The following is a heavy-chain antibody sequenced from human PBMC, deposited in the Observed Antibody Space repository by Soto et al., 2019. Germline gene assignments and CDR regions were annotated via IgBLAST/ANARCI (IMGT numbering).Heavy chain of an antibody. J-gene: IGHJ4*02. CDR1: GGSVSSGSYY. CDR3: ARLADYYDSSGYYFPFDY. V-gene: IGHV4-61*01. D-gene: IGHD3-22*01. Sequence: PSETLSLTCTVSGGSVSSGSYYWSWIRQPPGKGLEWIGYIYYSGSTNYNPSLKSRVTISVDTSKNQFSLKLSSVTAADTAVYYCARLADYYDSSGYYFPFDYWGQGTLVTVSS. CDR2: IYYSGST.